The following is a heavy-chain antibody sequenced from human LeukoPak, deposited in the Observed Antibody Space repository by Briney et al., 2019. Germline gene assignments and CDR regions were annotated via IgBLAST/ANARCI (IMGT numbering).Heavy chain of an antibody. J-gene: IGHJ4*02. Sequence: GGSLRLSCAATGFTFSSYGMHWIRQPPGKGLEWVSVITFDGRNTNYADSVKGRSTISRDNSKNTLYLQMNGLRVEDTAVYYCAKELTTVTHFDYWGQGTLVTVPS. CDR1: GFTFSSYG. CDR3: AKELTTVTHFDY. D-gene: IGHD4-17*01. V-gene: IGHV3-30*18. CDR2: ITFDGRNT.